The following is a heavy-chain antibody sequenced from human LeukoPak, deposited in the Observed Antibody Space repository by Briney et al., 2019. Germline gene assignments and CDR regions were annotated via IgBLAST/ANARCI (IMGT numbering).Heavy chain of an antibody. Sequence: PSETLSLTCTVSGGSISSSSYYWGWIRQPPGKGLEWIGSIYYSGSTYYNPSLKSRVTISVDTSKNQFSLKLSSVTAADTAVYYCASLDSYYGILTGYYTFNDYWGQGTLVTVSS. V-gene: IGHV4-39*01. CDR3: ASLDSYYGILTGYYTFNDY. D-gene: IGHD3-9*01. CDR1: GGSISSSSYY. CDR2: IYYSGST. J-gene: IGHJ4*02.